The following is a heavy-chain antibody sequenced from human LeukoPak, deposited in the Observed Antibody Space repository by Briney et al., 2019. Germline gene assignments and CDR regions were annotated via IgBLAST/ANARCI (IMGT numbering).Heavy chain of an antibody. D-gene: IGHD6-13*01. V-gene: IGHV3-30-3*01. J-gene: IGHJ4*02. Sequence: PGSSLRLSCAASGFTFSSYAMHWVRQAPGKGLEGVAVISYDGSNKYYADSVKGRFTISRDNSKNTLYLQMNSLRAEDTAVYYCARSVQQLAYYFDYWGQGTLVTVSS. CDR1: GFTFSSYA. CDR3: ARSVQQLAYYFDY. CDR2: ISYDGSNK.